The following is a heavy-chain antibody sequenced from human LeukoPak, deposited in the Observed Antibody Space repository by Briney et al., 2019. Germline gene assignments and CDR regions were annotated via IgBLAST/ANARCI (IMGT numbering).Heavy chain of an antibody. Sequence: GGSLRLSCAASGFTFSSYSMNWVRQAPGKGLEWVSSISSSSSYIYYADSVKGRFTISRDSAKNSLYLQMNSLRAEDTAVYYCARDYGSGSYPYWFDPWGQGTLVTVSS. V-gene: IGHV3-21*01. CDR3: ARDYGSGSYPYWFDP. CDR1: GFTFSSYS. D-gene: IGHD3-10*01. CDR2: ISSSSSYI. J-gene: IGHJ5*02.